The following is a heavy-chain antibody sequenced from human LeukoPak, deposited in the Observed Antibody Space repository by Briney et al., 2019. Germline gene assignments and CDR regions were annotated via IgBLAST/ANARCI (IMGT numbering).Heavy chain of an antibody. J-gene: IGHJ4*02. V-gene: IGHV3-23*01. CDR3: AKTHHGYDILTGYYFVFDY. CDR1: GFTFSSYA. D-gene: IGHD3-9*01. Sequence: GGSLRLSCAASGFTFSSYAMSWVRQAPGKGLEWVSAISGSGGSTYYADSVKGRFTISRDNSKNTLYLQMNSPRAEDTAVYYCAKTHHGYDILTGYYFVFDYWGQGTLVTVSS. CDR2: ISGSGGST.